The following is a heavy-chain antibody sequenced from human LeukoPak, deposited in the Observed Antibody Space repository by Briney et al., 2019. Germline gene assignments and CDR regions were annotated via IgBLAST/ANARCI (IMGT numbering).Heavy chain of an antibody. CDR3: ASLDTAHPSGVY. J-gene: IGHJ4*02. CDR2: IKRYGGEY. V-gene: IGHV3-7*01. D-gene: IGHD5-18*01. CDR1: TFTFTPDW. Sequence: GGSLRCSCAAATFTFTPDWMIWHRQAPGNGLEWLAMIKRYGGEYYYVDSVKGRFTISRDNAKKSLYLQMDSPRDEDTAVYYCASLDTAHPSGVYWGQGTLVTVSS.